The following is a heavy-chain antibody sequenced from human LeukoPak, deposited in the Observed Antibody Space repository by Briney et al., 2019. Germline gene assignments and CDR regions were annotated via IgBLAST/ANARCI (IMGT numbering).Heavy chain of an antibody. J-gene: IGHJ5*02. CDR3: ARDGSGSGANKEWFDP. Sequence: ASVRVSSKASGYTFTGYYMHWVRQAPGQGLEWMGWINPNSGGTNYAQKFQGRVTMTRDTSISTAYMELSRLRSDDTAVYYCARDGSGSGANKEWFDPWGQGTLVTVSS. CDR1: GYTFTGYY. V-gene: IGHV1-2*02. D-gene: IGHD1-26*01. CDR2: INPNSGGT.